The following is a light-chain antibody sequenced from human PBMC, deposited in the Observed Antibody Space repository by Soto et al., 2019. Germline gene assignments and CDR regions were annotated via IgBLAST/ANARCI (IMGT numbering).Light chain of an antibody. Sequence: DIQMTQSPSSLSGSVGDRFTITCRASQSISSYLNWYQQKPGKAPKLLIYAASSLQSGVPSRFSGSGSGTDFTLTISSLQPEDFATYYCQQSYSNHLTFGGGTKVDIK. J-gene: IGKJ4*01. CDR1: QSISSY. V-gene: IGKV1-39*01. CDR3: QQSYSNHLT. CDR2: AAS.